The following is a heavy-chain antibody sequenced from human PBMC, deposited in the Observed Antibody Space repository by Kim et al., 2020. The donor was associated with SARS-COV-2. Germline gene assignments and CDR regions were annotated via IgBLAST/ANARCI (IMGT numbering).Heavy chain of an antibody. J-gene: IGHJ4*02. Sequence: SETLSLTCTVSGGSISSGGYYWSWIRQHPGKGLEWIGYIYYSGSTYYNPSLKSRVTISVDTSKNQFSLKLSSVTPADTAVYYCARVGMDYYDSSGGDYWGQGTLVTVSS. CDR1: GGSISSGGYY. CDR3: ARVGMDYYDSSGGDY. CDR2: IYYSGST. D-gene: IGHD3-22*01. V-gene: IGHV4-31*03.